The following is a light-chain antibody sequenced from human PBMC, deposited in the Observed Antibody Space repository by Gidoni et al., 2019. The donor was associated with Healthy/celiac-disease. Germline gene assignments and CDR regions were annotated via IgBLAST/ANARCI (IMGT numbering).Light chain of an antibody. Sequence: DIVMTQSPDSLAVSLGERATINCKSSQSALYSSNNKNYLAWYQQKPGQPPKLLIYWASTRESGVPDRFSGSGSGTDFTLTISSLQAEDVAVYYCQQYYSTPGTFGPXTKVDIK. CDR1: QSALYSSNNKNY. CDR3: QQYYSTPGT. CDR2: WAS. J-gene: IGKJ3*01. V-gene: IGKV4-1*01.